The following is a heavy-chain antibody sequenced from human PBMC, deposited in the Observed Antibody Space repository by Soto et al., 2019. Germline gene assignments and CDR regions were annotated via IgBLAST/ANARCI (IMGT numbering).Heavy chain of an antibody. CDR1: EGTFNSYA. Sequence: QAQVVQSGAEVRKPGSSVKLSCKASEGTFNSYAIAWVRQAPGQGLEWMGGIIPYYNTLNYAQKFQDRVTITADDSTNTVYMELSSLRADDTADYFCASGASRWYPYFFDSWAPGTLVTVSS. CDR2: IIPYYNTL. CDR3: ASGASRWYPYFFDS. V-gene: IGHV1-69*01. J-gene: IGHJ4*02. D-gene: IGHD6-13*01.